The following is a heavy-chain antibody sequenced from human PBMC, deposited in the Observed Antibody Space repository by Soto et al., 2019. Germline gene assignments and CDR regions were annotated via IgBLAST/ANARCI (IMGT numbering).Heavy chain of an antibody. Sequence: SETLSLTCTVSAGSISTYYWSWIRQPAGKEMEWIGHVFTSGTTNYTPSLKSRVSMSLDTAKNQFSLKRRSVTAADTAVYYCAGDNSGFWGGYFDSWGQGKLVTVSS. CDR1: AGSISTYY. CDR3: AGDNSGFWGGYFDS. J-gene: IGHJ4*02. D-gene: IGHD3-3*01. CDR2: VFTSGTT. V-gene: IGHV4-4*07.